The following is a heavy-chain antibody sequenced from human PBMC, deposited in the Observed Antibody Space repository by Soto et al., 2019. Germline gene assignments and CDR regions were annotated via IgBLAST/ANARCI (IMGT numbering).Heavy chain of an antibody. Sequence: GASVKVSSKASGSPLTNYGISWVRQAPGQGLEWMGWISAFNGNTNYAQKLQGRVTMTTDTSTSTVYMELRSLRSDDTAVYYCAHRPRGYAYYFDYWGQGALVTVSS. CDR1: GSPLTNYG. D-gene: IGHD5-12*01. CDR3: AHRPRGYAYYFDY. CDR2: ISAFNGNT. J-gene: IGHJ4*02. V-gene: IGHV1-18*01.